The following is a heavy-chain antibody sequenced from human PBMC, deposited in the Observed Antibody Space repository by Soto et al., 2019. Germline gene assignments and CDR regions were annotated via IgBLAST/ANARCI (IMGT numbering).Heavy chain of an antibody. J-gene: IGHJ4*02. CDR1: GGFINSAGYS. Sequence: SETLSLTCAVSGGFINSAGYSWSWIRQPPGKGLEWIGYIYHSGSTHYNPSLKSRVTISVDTSRNQFSLKLSSVTAADTAIYYCARADCGGQCACDYWGQGTLVTVSS. V-gene: IGHV4-30-2*01. CDR3: ARADCGGQCACDY. CDR2: IYHSGST. D-gene: IGHD2-21*01.